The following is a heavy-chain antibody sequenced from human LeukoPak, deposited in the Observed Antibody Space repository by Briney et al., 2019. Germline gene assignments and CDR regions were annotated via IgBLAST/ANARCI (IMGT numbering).Heavy chain of an antibody. J-gene: IGHJ4*02. CDR2: SNHSGST. V-gene: IGHV4-34*01. D-gene: IGHD1-26*01. CDR1: GGSFSGYY. CDR3: ARAVRCRANSGSYYTLFDY. Sequence: SETLSLTCAVYGGSFSGYYWSWIRQPPGKGLEWIGESNHSGSTNYNPSLKSRVTISIDTSKNQFSLKLSSVTAADTAVYYCARAVRCRANSGSYYTLFDYWGQGTLVTVSS.